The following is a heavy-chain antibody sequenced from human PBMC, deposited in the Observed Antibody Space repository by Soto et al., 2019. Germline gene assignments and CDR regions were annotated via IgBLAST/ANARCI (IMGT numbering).Heavy chain of an antibody. D-gene: IGHD3-3*01. Sequence: GGSRRLSCPASGFTLSGYTWIWVRQAPGKGLEWVACITSSIKYINYADSEKGRLTISRDNAVNSLSLQMNSLRAEDTAVYYCTSSVLYYDFWIAYRWGQGTLVTVSS. CDR2: ITSSIKYI. CDR3: TSSVLYYDFWIAYR. CDR1: GFTLSGYT. J-gene: IGHJ4*02. V-gene: IGHV3-21*01.